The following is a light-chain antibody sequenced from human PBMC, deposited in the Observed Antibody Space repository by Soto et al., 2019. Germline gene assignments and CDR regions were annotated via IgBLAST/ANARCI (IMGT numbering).Light chain of an antibody. V-gene: IGKV1-12*01. J-gene: IGKJ5*01. CDR2: AAS. CDR1: QDIRSW. Sequence: DIPLTPYPSSQSAFVGESIIITFRASQDIRSWLAWYQQKPGKAPQFLIYAASSLQSGVPSRFSASGSGTDFTLTISSLQPEDFATYYCQQSYSTPRDFGQGTRLDIK. CDR3: QQSYSTPRD.